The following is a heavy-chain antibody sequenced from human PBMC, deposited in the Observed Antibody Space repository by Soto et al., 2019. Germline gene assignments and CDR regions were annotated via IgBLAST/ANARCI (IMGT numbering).Heavy chain of an antibody. CDR2: IDISGST. D-gene: IGHD2-15*01. V-gene: IGHV4-4*07. CDR3: VGDCSGGGCYSDYGMDV. J-gene: IGHJ6*02. Sequence: QVQLQESGPGLVKPSEPLSLTCTVSGESLSSYYWSWIRQPAGKGLEWIGRIDISGSTDYNPSLKSRVSMSVDRSKNQFSLKLTSVTAADTAVYDCVGDCSGGGCYSDYGMDVWGQGTTVTVSS. CDR1: GESLSSYY.